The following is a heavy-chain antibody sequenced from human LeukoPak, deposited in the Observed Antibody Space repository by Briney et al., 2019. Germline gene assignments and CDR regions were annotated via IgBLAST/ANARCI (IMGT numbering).Heavy chain of an antibody. CDR1: GYTLSTYA. CDR3: ARGKGFCSGGSCHFDS. D-gene: IGHD2-15*01. V-gene: IGHV1-3*04. Sequence: ASVKVSCKASGYTLSTYAMHWVRQAPGRSLEWMGWINTATGNTKYSQEFQGRVTFTRDTSASTAYMELSTLRSEDTAVYHCARGKGFCSGGSCHFDSWGQGTLVTVSS. CDR2: INTATGNT. J-gene: IGHJ4*02.